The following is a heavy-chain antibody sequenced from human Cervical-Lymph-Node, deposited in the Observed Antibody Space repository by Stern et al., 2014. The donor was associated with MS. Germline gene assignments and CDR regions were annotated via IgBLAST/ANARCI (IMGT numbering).Heavy chain of an antibody. CDR1: GLTFRNSG. V-gene: IGHV3-13*01. Sequence: VQLVESGGGLVQPGGSLRLTCEASGLTFRNSGMHWIRQVTGKGLQWVSPIGTAGDTYYLGSVRGRFTISRDSDARVYLQMNNLRAGDTALYYCTRGDYYYGMDVWGQGTTVIVS. J-gene: IGHJ6*02. CDR3: TRGDYYYGMDV. D-gene: IGHD3-10*01. CDR2: IGTAGDT.